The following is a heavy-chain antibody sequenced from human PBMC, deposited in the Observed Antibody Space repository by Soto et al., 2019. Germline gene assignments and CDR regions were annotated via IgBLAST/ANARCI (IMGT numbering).Heavy chain of an antibody. Sequence: QVQLVESGGGLVRPGGSLRLSCEASGFTFRDYYMTWFRQAPGKGLEWLSYIDSSTKYTNYADSVKGRLTISRDNAKNSLYLQMNILRADDTAVYFFAREYYYTMDVWGQGTMVTVSS. V-gene: IGHV3-11*05. CDR3: AREYYYTMDV. CDR1: GFTFRDYY. J-gene: IGHJ6*02. CDR2: IDSSTKYT.